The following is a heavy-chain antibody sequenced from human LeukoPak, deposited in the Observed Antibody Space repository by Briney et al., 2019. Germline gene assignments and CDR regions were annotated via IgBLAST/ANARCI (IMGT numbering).Heavy chain of an antibody. CDR2: ISGSGGST. CDR3: AKDQSQYEVATTRFGW. CDR1: GFTFSSYA. V-gene: IGHV3-23*01. Sequence: GGSLRLSCAASGFTFSSYAMSWVRQAPGKGLEWVSAISGSGGSTYYADSVKGRFTISRDNSKNTLYLQMNSLRAEDTAVYYCAKDQSQYEVATTRFGWWGQGTLVTVSS. J-gene: IGHJ4*02. D-gene: IGHD5-24*01.